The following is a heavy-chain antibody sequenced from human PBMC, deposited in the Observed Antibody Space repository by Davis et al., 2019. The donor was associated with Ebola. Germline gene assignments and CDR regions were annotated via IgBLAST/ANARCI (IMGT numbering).Heavy chain of an antibody. CDR2: IYPGDSDT. Sequence: GESLKISCKGSGYSFTSYWIGWVRQMPGKGLEWMGIIYPGDSDTRYSPSFQGQVTISADKSISTAYLQWSSLKASDTAMYYCARHAQYCTGGVCHYGMDVWGQGTTVTVSS. CDR1: GYSFTSYW. V-gene: IGHV5-51*01. D-gene: IGHD2-8*02. CDR3: ARHAQYCTGGVCHYGMDV. J-gene: IGHJ6*02.